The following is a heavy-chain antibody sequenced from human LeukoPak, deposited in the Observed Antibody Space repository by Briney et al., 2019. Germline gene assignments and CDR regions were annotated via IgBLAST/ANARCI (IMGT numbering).Heavy chain of an antibody. Sequence: GGSLRLSCAVSGFTVRSFGMSWVRQAPGKGLEWVSSISGGGDSTYYAESVRGRFTIFRDSSKNTLLLQLDSLRAEDTALYYCARYCTSADCLSYSFYYGMDVWGQGTAVTVSS. V-gene: IGHV3-23*01. CDR2: ISGGGDST. CDR1: GFTVRSFG. CDR3: ARYCTSADCLSYSFYYGMDV. D-gene: IGHD2-8*02. J-gene: IGHJ6*02.